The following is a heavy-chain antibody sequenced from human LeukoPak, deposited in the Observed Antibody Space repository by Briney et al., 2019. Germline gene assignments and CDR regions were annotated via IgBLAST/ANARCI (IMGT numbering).Heavy chain of an antibody. J-gene: IGHJ6*02. CDR1: GFTFSSYA. CDR3: AKGAAAGYYYYGMDV. V-gene: IGHV3-23*01. CDR2: ISGSGGST. D-gene: IGHD6-13*01. Sequence: GGSLRLSCAASGFTFSSYAMSWVRQAPGKGLRWVSAISGSGGSTYYADSVKGRFTISRDNSKNTLYLQMNSLRAEDTAVYYCAKGAAAGYYYYGMDVWGQGTTVTVSS.